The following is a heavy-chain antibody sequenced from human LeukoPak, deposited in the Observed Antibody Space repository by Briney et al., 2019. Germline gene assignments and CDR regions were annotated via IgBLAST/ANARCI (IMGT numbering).Heavy chain of an antibody. Sequence: GGSLRLSCAASGFTFSSYAMSWVRQAPGKGLEWVSAISGSGGSTYYADSVKGRFTISRDNSTNTLCLQMNSLRAEDTAVYYCAKGTRQSYYYYYYMDVWGKGTTVTVSS. J-gene: IGHJ6*03. D-gene: IGHD4-11*01. CDR2: ISGSGGST. CDR3: AKGTRQSYYYYYYMDV. V-gene: IGHV3-23*01. CDR1: GFTFSSYA.